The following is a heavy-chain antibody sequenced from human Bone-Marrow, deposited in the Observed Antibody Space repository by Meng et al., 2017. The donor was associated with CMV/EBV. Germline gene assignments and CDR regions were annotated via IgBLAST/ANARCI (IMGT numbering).Heavy chain of an antibody. CDR3: ARDGNRFWSGYHPQFWFDP. J-gene: IGHJ5*02. Sequence: ASVKVSCKASGYTFTSYYMHWVRQAPGQGLEWMGIINPSGGSTSYAQKFQGRVTMTRDTSTSTVYMELSSLRSEDTAVYYCARDGNRFWSGYHPQFWFDPWGQGTLVTV. V-gene: IGHV1-46*01. CDR1: GYTFTSYY. CDR2: INPSGGST. D-gene: IGHD3-3*01.